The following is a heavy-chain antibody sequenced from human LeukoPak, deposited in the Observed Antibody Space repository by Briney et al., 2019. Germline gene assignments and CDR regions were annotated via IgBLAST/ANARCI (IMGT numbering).Heavy chain of an antibody. CDR3: ARSNQADDY. CDR1: GFTFRSYW. D-gene: IGHD1-14*01. V-gene: IGHV3-74*01. J-gene: IGHJ4*02. CDR2: INPGGSSI. Sequence: GGSLRLSCAASGFTFRSYWMHWVRQVPGKGLVWVARINPGGSSITYADSVKGRFTISRDNAKSTLYLQMDSLRAEDTGVYYCARSNQADDYWGQGTLVTVSS.